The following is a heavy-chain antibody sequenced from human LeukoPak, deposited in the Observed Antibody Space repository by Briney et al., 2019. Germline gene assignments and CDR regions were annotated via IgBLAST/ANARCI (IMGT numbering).Heavy chain of an antibody. CDR1: GFTFSSYG. CDR3: AKFPPVDTAMVTDY. D-gene: IGHD5-18*01. Sequence: GGSPRLSCAASGFTFSSYGMHWVRQAPGKGLEWVAVISYDGSNKYYADSVKGRFTISRDSSKNTLYLQMNSLRAEDTAVYYCAKFPPVDTAMVTDYWGQGTLVTVSS. CDR2: ISYDGSNK. J-gene: IGHJ4*02. V-gene: IGHV3-30*18.